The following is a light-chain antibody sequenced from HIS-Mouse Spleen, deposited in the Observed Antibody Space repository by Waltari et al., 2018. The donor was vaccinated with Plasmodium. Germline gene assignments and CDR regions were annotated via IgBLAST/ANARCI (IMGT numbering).Light chain of an antibody. CDR1: SLRSYY. CDR2: GKN. V-gene: IGLV3-19*01. Sequence: SSELTQDPAVSVALGQTVRITCQGDSLRSYYPSWYQQKPGQAPVPVIYGKNNRPSGIPDRFSGSSSGNTASLTITGAQAEDEADYYCNSRDSSGNHVVFGGGTKLTVL. CDR3: NSRDSSGNHVV. J-gene: IGLJ2*01.